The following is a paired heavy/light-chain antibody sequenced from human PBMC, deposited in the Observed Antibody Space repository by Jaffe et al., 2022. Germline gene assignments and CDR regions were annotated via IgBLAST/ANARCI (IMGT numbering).Heavy chain of an antibody. Sequence: EVRLVESGGGLVQPGGSLRLSCAASGFNFNVYSMNWVRQTPGKGLEWVSYIRGGSDVIYYGDSVKGRFTISRDNAKNSLYLQMNSLRDEDTAVYYCASSVHYGLGPYWGQGILVTVSS. CDR1: GFNFNVYS. CDR2: IRGGSDVI. CDR3: ASSVHYGLGPY. D-gene: IGHD3-10*01. V-gene: IGHV3-48*02. J-gene: IGHJ4*02.
Light chain of an antibody. CDR3: GSYTSSSTLV. J-gene: IGLJ1*01. Sequence: QSALTQPASVSGSPGQSITISCTGSNSDIGGYNYVSWYQQHPGKAPKLLIYELTNRPSGVSNRFSASKSGNTASLTISGLQVEDEADYYCGSYTSSSTLVFGTGTKVTVL. CDR2: ELT. CDR1: NSDIGGYNY. V-gene: IGLV2-14*01.